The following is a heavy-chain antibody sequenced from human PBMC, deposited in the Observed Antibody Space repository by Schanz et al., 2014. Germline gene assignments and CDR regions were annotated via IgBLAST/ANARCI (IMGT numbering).Heavy chain of an antibody. CDR1: TSIFNHAC. D-gene: IGHD3-10*01. J-gene: IGHJ3*02. CDR3: AKGRFGELSAFDI. V-gene: IGHV3-15*01. Sequence: EVQLLESGGGLVQPGGSLRLSCAASTSIFNHACMSWVRQAPGKGLEWLGRIKSKTDGETTDYAAPVKGRFSISRDDSQSTLYLQMNSLKIEDTAVYYCAKGRFGELSAFDIWGQGTMVTVSS. CDR2: IKSKTDGETT.